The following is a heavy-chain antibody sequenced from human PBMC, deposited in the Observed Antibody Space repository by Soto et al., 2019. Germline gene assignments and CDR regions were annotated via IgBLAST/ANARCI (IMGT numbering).Heavy chain of an antibody. D-gene: IGHD1-26*01. CDR1: GFTFSSYE. J-gene: IGHJ4*02. CDR2: ISSSGSTI. Sequence: GGSLRLSCAASGFTFSSYEMNWVRQAPGKGLEWVSYISSSGSTIYYADSVKGRFTISRDNAKNSLYLQMNSLRAEDTAVYYCAREWELLFDYWGQGTLVTVSS. V-gene: IGHV3-48*03. CDR3: AREWELLFDY.